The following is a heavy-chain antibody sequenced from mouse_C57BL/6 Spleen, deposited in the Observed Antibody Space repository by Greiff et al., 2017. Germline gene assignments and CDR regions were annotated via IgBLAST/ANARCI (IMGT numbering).Heavy chain of an antibody. D-gene: IGHD1-1*01. J-gene: IGHJ2*01. V-gene: IGHV5-17*01. Sequence: EVQLVESGGGLVKPGGSLKLSCAASGFTFSDYGMHRVRQAPEKGLEWVAYISSGSSTIYYADTVKGRFTISRDNAKNTLFLQMTSLRSEDTAMYYCATTPGYWGQGTTLTVSS. CDR1: GFTFSDYG. CDR3: ATTPGY. CDR2: ISSGSSTI.